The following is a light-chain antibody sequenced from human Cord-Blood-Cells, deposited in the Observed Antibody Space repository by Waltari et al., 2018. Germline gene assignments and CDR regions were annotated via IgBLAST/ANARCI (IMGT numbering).Light chain of an antibody. V-gene: IGLV2-23*02. Sequence: QSALTQPASVSGSPGQSITISCTGTSSDVGRYNLVSWYQQHPGKAPKLMIYEVSKRPSGVSNRFSGSKSGNTASLTISGLQAEDEADYYCCSYAGSSTFGFGTGTKVTVL. CDR3: CSYAGSSTFG. CDR1: SSDVGRYNL. J-gene: IGLJ1*01. CDR2: EVS.